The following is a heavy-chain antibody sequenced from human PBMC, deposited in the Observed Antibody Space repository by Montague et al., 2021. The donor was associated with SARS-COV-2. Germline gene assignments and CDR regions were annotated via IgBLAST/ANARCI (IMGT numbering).Heavy chain of an antibody. CDR3: ASHGGYCSGGSCYYVY. Sequence: SETLSLTCTVSGGSISSYYWSWIRQPPGKGLEWIGYIYYSGSSNYNPSLKSRVTISIDTSKNQFSLKLNSVTAADAAVYYCASHGGYCSGGSCYYVYWGQGTLVTVSS. CDR2: IYYSGSS. J-gene: IGHJ4*02. V-gene: IGHV4-59*01. D-gene: IGHD2-15*01. CDR1: GGSISSYY.